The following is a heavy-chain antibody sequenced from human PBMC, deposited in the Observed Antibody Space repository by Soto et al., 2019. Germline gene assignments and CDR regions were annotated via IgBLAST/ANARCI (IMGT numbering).Heavy chain of an antibody. J-gene: IGHJ4*02. V-gene: IGHV4-39*01. D-gene: IGHD2-15*01. CDR1: GGSISSSSYY. CDR2: IYYSGST. Sequence: QLQLQESGPGLVKPSETLSLTCTVTGGSISSSSYYWGWIRQPPGKGLEWSGSIYYSGSTYYNPSLKSRVTISVDSSNNHFSHKLSSVTAADTAVYYCARHTPAISISDHWGQGTLVTVSS. CDR3: ARHTPAISISDH.